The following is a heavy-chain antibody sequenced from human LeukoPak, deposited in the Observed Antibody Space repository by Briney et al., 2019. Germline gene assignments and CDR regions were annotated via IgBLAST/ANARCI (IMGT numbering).Heavy chain of an antibody. V-gene: IGHV3-74*01. Sequence: GGSLRLSCAASGFTVSSNYMSWVRQAPGKGLVWVARINTDGSPTQYADSVKGRFTISRDNAKTTLYLQMRDEDTAVYYCAGDLISGSGSLGYWGQGTLVTVSS. CDR3: AGDLISGSGSLGY. CDR2: INTDGSPT. D-gene: IGHD3-10*01. J-gene: IGHJ4*02. CDR1: GFTVSSNY.